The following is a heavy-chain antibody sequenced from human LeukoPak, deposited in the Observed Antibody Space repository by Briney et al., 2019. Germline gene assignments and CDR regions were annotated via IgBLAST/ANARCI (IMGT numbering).Heavy chain of an antibody. V-gene: IGHV3-21*01. CDR2: ISSSSSYI. D-gene: IGHD1-1*01. J-gene: IGHJ4*02. Sequence: GGSLRLSCAASGFTFSSYSMNWVRQAPGKGLEWVSSISSSSSYIYYADSVKGRFTISRDNAKNSLYLQMNSLRAEATAVYYCARDARWNWNYVDYWGQGTLVTVSS. CDR3: ARDARWNWNYVDY. CDR1: GFTFSSYS.